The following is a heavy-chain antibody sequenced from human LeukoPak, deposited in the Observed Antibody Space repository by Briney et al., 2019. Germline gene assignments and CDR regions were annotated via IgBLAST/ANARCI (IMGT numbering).Heavy chain of an antibody. Sequence: GGSLRLSCAASRFTFTIYGMSWVRQAPGKGLEWVSSISSSSSYIYYAESVKGRFTISRDNAKNSLYLQMNSLRAEDTAVYYCARDVQVATIYPLDYWGQGTLVTVSS. CDR1: RFTFTIYG. CDR3: ARDVQVATIYPLDY. CDR2: ISSSSSYI. D-gene: IGHD5-12*01. J-gene: IGHJ4*02. V-gene: IGHV3-21*01.